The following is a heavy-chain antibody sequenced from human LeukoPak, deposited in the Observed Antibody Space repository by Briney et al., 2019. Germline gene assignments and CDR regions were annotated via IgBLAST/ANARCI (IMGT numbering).Heavy chain of an antibody. CDR2: ISGSGVST. Sequence: PGGSLRLSCAASGFTFSSYAINWVRQAPGKGLECVSSISGSGVSTNYADSVKGRFTISRDNSKNTLYLQMNSLRAEDTAVYYCAKMPGSSGPWNYYIDVWGKGTTVTVSS. CDR1: GFTFSSYA. CDR3: AKMPGSSGPWNYYIDV. V-gene: IGHV3-23*01. D-gene: IGHD3-22*01. J-gene: IGHJ6*03.